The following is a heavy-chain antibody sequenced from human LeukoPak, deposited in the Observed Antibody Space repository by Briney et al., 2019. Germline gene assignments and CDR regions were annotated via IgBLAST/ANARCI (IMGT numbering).Heavy chain of an antibody. J-gene: IGHJ4*02. CDR3: ATDLITGAHGHY. CDR2: FDPEDGET. Sequence: EASVKDSCKVSGYTLTELSMHWVRQAPGKGLEWMGGFDPEDGETIYAQKFQGRVTMTEDTSTDTAYMELSSLRSEDTAVYCCATDLITGAHGHYWGQGTLVTVSS. V-gene: IGHV1-24*01. CDR1: GYTLTELS. D-gene: IGHD1-14*01.